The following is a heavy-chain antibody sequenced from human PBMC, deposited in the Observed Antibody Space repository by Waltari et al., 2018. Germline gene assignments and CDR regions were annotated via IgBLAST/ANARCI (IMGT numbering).Heavy chain of an antibody. CDR2: VNPYAGGT. V-gene: IGHV1-2*06. CDR1: GYTFIGYY. CDR3: ARLWDSNVGYLTRPMDV. Sequence: QVQLVQSGSEVKKAGASVKVSCKASGYTFIGYYIYWVRQAPGQGLEWVGRVNPYAGGTDDAQRVQDRVTVSRDASISTAYMDMRRLRSDDTAVYFCARLWDSNVGYLTRPMDVWGQGTTVTVS. J-gene: IGHJ6*02. D-gene: IGHD3-16*01.